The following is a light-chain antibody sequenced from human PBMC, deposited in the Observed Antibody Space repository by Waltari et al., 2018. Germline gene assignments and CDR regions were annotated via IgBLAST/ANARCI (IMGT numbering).Light chain of an antibody. J-gene: IGLJ2*01. V-gene: IGLV3-19*01. Sequence: SSELTQDPAVSVALGHTVRITCPGDSLRTSYASWYQQMPGQAPVLVIYGKNNRPSGIPDRFSGSSSGNTASLTISGAQAEDEADYYCNSRDSSGNHVLFGGGTKLTVL. CDR3: NSRDSSGNHVL. CDR2: GKN. CDR1: SLRTSY.